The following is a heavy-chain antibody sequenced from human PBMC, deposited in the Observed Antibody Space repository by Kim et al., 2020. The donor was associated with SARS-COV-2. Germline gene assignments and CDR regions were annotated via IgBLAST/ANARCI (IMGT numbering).Heavy chain of an antibody. Sequence: AGTVKGRFTTSRDNSKKTLYLQMNSLRAEDTAVCYCARYIKVGDTGHRIGYWGQGTLVTVSS. CDR3: ARYIKVGDTGHRIGY. D-gene: IGHD1-26*01. J-gene: IGHJ4*02. V-gene: IGHV3-30*07.